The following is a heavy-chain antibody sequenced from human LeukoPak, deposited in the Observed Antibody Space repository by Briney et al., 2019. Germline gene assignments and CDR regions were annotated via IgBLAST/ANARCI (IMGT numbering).Heavy chain of an antibody. CDR3: ARDPYSSGHFDY. CDR2: ISYDGSNK. V-gene: IGHV3-30*04. CDR1: GFTFSSYA. D-gene: IGHD6-19*01. J-gene: IGHJ4*02. Sequence: GGSLRLSCAASGFTFSSYAMHWVRQAPGKGLEWVAVISYDGSNKYYADSVKGRFTISRDNSKNTLYLQMNSLRAEDTAVYYCARDPYSSGHFDYWGQGTLVTVSS.